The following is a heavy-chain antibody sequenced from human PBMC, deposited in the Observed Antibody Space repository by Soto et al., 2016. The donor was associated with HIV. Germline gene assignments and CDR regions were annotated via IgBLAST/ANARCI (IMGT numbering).Heavy chain of an antibody. CDR2: SILMERP. CDR3: ATSYYFYYIDV. J-gene: IGHJ6*03. CDR1: GGSITRGFTT. V-gene: IGHV4-61*02. Sequence: QVQLQESGPGLVKPSQTLSLTCTVSGGSITRGFTTGAGSGSPPGRDWSGLGISILMERPTTTPPQESSHHITRHVQNQFSLNLRSVTAADTAIYYCATSYYFYYIDVWDKGPRSPSP.